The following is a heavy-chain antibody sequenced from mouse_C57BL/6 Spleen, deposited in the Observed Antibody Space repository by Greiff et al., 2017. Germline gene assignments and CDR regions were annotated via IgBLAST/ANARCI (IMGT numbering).Heavy chain of an antibody. CDR1: GYTFTSYW. Sequence: QVQLQQPGAELVRPGSSVKLSCKASGYTFTSYWMDWVKQRPGQGLEWIGNIYPSDSETNYNQKFKDKATLTVDKSSSTAYMQLSSLAYEDSAVYYSVGFGDKCAFAYWGQGALVTVAA. J-gene: IGHJ3*01. V-gene: IGHV1-61*01. CDR3: VGFGDKCAFAY. D-gene: IGHD1-3*01. CDR2: IYPSDSET.